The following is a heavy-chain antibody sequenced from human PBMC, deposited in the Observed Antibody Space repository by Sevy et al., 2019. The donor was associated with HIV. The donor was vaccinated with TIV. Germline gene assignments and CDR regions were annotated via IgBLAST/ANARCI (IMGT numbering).Heavy chain of an antibody. V-gene: IGHV3-74*01. J-gene: IGHJ6*02. Sequence: GGSLRLSCAASGFTFSSYWMHWVRQAPGKGLVWVSRINSHGSSKRYADSVKGRFTISRDNAKNTLYLQMNSLRAEDTAVYYCARDRVYYDSSGDSDSYYYYGMDVWGQGTTVSVSS. D-gene: IGHD3-22*01. CDR3: ARDRVYYDSSGDSDSYYYYGMDV. CDR2: INSHGSSK. CDR1: GFTFSSYW.